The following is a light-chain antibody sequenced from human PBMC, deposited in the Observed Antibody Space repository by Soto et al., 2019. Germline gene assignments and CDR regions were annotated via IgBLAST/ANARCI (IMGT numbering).Light chain of an antibody. CDR2: EGS. CDR1: SSDVGSYNL. V-gene: IGLV2-23*01. CDR3: CSYAGGRV. Sequence: QSVLTQPASVSGSPGQSITISCPGTSSDVGSYNLVSWYQQHPGKAPKLMIYEGSKRPSGVSNRFSGSKSGNTASLTISGLQAEDEADYYCCSYAGGRVFGGGTKLTVL. J-gene: IGLJ2*01.